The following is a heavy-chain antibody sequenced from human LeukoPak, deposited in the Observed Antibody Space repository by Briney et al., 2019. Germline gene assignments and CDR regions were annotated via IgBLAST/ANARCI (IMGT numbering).Heavy chain of an antibody. D-gene: IGHD5-24*01. V-gene: IGHV4-4*02. CDR3: ARDEEEGLATGIGY. Sequence: PSETLSLTCVVSGTSVSSSNWWSWVRQPPGKGLEWIGEIYHSGSTNYNPSLKSRVTISVDTSKNQFSLKLSSVTAADTAVYYCARDEEEGLATGIGYWGQGTLVTVSS. J-gene: IGHJ4*02. CDR1: GTSVSSSNW. CDR2: IYHSGST.